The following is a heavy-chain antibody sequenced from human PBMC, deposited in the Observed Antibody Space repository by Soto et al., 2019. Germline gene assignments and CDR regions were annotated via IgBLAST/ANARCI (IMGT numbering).Heavy chain of an antibody. V-gene: IGHV4-59*01. CDR1: GGSISSYY. CDR2: IYYSGST. Sequence: SETLSPTCTVSGGSISSYYWSWIRQPPGKGLEWIGYIYYSGSTNYNPSLKSRVTISVDTSKNQFSLKLSSVTAADTAVYYCARAHSGDYGYGMDVWGQGTTVTVSS. J-gene: IGHJ6*02. CDR3: ARAHSGDYGYGMDV. D-gene: IGHD4-17*01.